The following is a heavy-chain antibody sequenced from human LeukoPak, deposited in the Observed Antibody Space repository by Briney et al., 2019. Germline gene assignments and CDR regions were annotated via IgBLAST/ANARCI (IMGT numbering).Heavy chain of an antibody. V-gene: IGHV4-39*01. J-gene: IGHJ6*03. Sequence: SETLSLTCTVSGGSISSSSYYWGWIRQPPGKGLEWIGSIYYSGSTYYKPSLRSRVTISVDTSKSQFSLKLSSVTAADTAVYYCARRQGGDGYNYYYYMDVWGKGTTVTVSS. CDR1: GGSISSSSYY. CDR3: ARRQGGDGYNYYYYMDV. CDR2: IYYSGST. D-gene: IGHD5-24*01.